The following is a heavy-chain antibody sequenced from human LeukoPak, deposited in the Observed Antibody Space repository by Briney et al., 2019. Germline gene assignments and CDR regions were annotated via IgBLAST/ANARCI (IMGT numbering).Heavy chain of an antibody. Sequence: GGSLRLSCAASGFTFDDYGMSWVRQAPGKGLEWVSGINWNGGSTVYADSVKGRFTISRDNAKNSLYLQMNSLRAEDTALYYCARVRYGSGSYYNYYYYYMDVWGKGTTVTVSS. CDR1: GFTFDDYG. CDR2: INWNGGST. D-gene: IGHD3-10*01. J-gene: IGHJ6*03. CDR3: ARVRYGSGSYYNYYYYYMDV. V-gene: IGHV3-20*04.